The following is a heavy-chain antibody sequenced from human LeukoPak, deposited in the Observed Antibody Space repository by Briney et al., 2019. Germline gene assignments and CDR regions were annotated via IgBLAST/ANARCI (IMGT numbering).Heavy chain of an antibody. CDR2: INAGNGNT. Sequence: ASVKVSCKASGYTFTSYAMHWVRQAPGQRLEWMGWINAGNGNTKYSQKFQGRVTITRDTSASTAYMELSSLRSEDTAVYYCARGLGRRITIFGVVRRGAIDQNWFDPWGQGTLVTVSS. CDR1: GYTFTSYA. CDR3: ARGLGRRITIFGVVRRGAIDQNWFDP. V-gene: IGHV1-3*01. D-gene: IGHD3-3*01. J-gene: IGHJ5*02.